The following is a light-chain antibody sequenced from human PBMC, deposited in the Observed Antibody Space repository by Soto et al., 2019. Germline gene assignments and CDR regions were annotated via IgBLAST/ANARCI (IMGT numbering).Light chain of an antibody. J-gene: IGLJ1*01. CDR1: SSNIGSNT. CDR2: SNN. CDR3: AAWDDSLNGFYV. V-gene: IGLV1-44*01. Sequence: VLTQPPSASGTPGQRVAISCSGSSSNIGSNTVNWYQQFPETAPKLLIYSNNQRPSGVPDRFSGSKSGTSASLAISGLQSEDEADYYCAAWDDSLNGFYVFGTGTKVTVL.